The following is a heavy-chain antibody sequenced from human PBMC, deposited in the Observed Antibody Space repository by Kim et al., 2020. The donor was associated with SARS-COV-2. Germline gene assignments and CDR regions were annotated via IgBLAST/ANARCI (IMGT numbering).Heavy chain of an antibody. J-gene: IGHJ4*02. D-gene: IGHD2-2*01. CDR3: ARGEDSTRFDY. Sequence: SYAQKVQGRVTMTRDTSTSTVYMELSSLRSEDTAVYYCARGEDSTRFDYWGQGTLVTVSS. V-gene: IGHV1-46*01.